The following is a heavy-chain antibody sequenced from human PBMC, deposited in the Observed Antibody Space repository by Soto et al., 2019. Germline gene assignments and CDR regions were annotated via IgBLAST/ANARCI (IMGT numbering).Heavy chain of an antibody. CDR3: ARDRWVRPTLNPGNWCDP. Sequence: QVQLVQSGAEVKKPGSSVKVSCKASGGTFSSYAISWVRQAPGQGLEWMGGIIPIFGTANYAQKFQGRVTITADESTSTAYMELSSLRSEDTAVYYCARDRWVRPTLNPGNWCDPWGQGTLVNVSS. D-gene: IGHD1-1*01. V-gene: IGHV1-69*01. J-gene: IGHJ5*02. CDR2: IIPIFGTA. CDR1: GGTFSSYA.